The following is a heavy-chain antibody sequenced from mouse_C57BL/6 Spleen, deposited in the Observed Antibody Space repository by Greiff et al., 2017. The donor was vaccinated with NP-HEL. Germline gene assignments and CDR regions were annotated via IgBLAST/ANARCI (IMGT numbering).Heavy chain of an antibody. D-gene: IGHD2-5*01. J-gene: IGHJ3*01. V-gene: IGHV3-6*01. Sequence: EVQLQESGPGLVKPSQSLSLTCSVTGYSITSGYYWNWIRQFPGNKLEWMGYISYDGSNNYNPSLKNRISITRDTSKKHFILKWRSVTTENTATYDGASSYYSNYFFAYWGQGTLVTVSA. CDR2: ISYDGSN. CDR3: ASSYYSNYFFAY. CDR1: GYSITSGYY.